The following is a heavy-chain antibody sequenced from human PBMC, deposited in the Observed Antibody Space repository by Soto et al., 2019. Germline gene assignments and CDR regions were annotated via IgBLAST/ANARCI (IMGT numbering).Heavy chain of an antibody. Sequence: SGPTLVNPTQTLRLTCNFSGFSLGSSGLRGSWIHQPPGTTLEWLARIDWDDDKYYSTILGTRITISKDTSKNQVILSITDMDPVDTATYYCEKTGTAGYWFGPGGLGTLDTVSS. V-gene: IGHV2-70*04. CDR2: IDWDDDK. D-gene: IGHD1-1*01. CDR3: EKTGTAGYWFGP. CDR1: GFSLGSSGLR. J-gene: IGHJ5*02.